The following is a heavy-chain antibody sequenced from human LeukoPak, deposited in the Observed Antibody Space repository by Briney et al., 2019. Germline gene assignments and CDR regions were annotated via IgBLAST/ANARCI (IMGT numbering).Heavy chain of an antibody. Sequence: AGGSLRLSCAASGFTFSSYWMSWVRQAPGKGLEWAANIKQDGSEKYYVDSVKGRFTISRDNAKNSLYLQMNSLRAEDTAVYYCARGSRYFDWLLPDGFDYWGQGTLVTVSS. CDR2: IKQDGSEK. D-gene: IGHD3-9*01. CDR1: GFTFSSYW. CDR3: ARGSRYFDWLLPDGFDY. V-gene: IGHV3-7*01. J-gene: IGHJ4*02.